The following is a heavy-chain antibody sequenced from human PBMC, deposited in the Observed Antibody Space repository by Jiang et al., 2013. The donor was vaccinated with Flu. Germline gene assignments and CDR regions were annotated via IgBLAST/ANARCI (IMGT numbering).Heavy chain of an antibody. CDR1: GYSISSGYY. Sequence: PGLVKPSETLSLTCAVSGYSISSGYYWGWIRQPPGKGLEWIGSIYHSGSTYYNPSLKSRVTISVDTSKNQFSLKLSSVTAADTAVYYCARVGETYSSGFFDYWGQGTLVTVSS. V-gene: IGHV4-38-2*01. CDR2: IYHSGST. CDR3: ARVGETYSSGFFDY. J-gene: IGHJ4*02. D-gene: IGHD6-19*01.